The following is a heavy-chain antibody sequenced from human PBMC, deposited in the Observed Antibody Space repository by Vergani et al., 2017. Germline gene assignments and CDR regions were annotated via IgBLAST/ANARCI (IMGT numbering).Heavy chain of an antibody. Sequence: EVQLVESGGGLVKPGGSLRLSCAASGFTFSSYSMNWVRQAPGKGLEWVSSISSSSSYIYYADSVKGRFTISRDNAKNQFSLKLSSVTAADTAVYYCAREMACSSTSCSNSGYYYYMDVWGKGTTVTVSS. D-gene: IGHD2-2*01. CDR2: ISSSSSYI. J-gene: IGHJ6*03. V-gene: IGHV3-21*01. CDR1: GFTFSSYS. CDR3: AREMACSSTSCSNSGYYYYMDV.